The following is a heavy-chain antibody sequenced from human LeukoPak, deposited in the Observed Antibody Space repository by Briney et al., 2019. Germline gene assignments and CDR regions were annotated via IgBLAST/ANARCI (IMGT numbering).Heavy chain of an antibody. CDR3: ARASGSYLPPFFDY. V-gene: IGHV4-59*01. J-gene: IGHJ4*02. D-gene: IGHD1-26*01. CDR2: IYYSGCT. CDR1: GGSISSYY. Sequence: SETPSPTCTVSGGSISSYYWSWIRQPPGKGLEWIGYIYYSGCTNYNPSLQSRVRISVDTSKNQFSLKLSSVTAADTAVYYCARASGSYLPPFFDYWGQRTLVTVSS.